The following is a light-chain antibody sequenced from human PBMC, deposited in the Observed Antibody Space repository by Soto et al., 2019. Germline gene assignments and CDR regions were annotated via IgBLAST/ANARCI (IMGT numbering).Light chain of an antibody. J-gene: IGKJ1*01. CDR2: GAS. CDR1: QSIRSSH. CDR3: HQYYTSRT. Sequence: DIVLTQSPGTLSLSPGERATLSCRTSQSIRSSHLAWYQQKPGQAPRLLIYGASIRSTGIPDRFSVSRSATDFTLTISRLEPEDFAVYYCHQYYTSRTFGQGTKVEIK. V-gene: IGKV3-20*01.